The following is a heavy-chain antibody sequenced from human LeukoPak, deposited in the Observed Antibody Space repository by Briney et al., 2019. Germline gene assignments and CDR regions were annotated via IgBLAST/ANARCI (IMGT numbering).Heavy chain of an antibody. J-gene: IGHJ3*02. CDR1: GGSISSSSYY. V-gene: IGHV4-39*07. D-gene: IGHD5-12*01. CDR3: ARKWLIWNAFDI. CDR2: IYYSGST. Sequence: SETLSLTCTVSGGSISSSSYYWGWIRQPPGKGLEWIGSIYYSGSTYYNPSLKSRVTISVDTSKNQFSLKLSSVTAADTAVYYCARKWLIWNAFDIWGQGTMVTVSS.